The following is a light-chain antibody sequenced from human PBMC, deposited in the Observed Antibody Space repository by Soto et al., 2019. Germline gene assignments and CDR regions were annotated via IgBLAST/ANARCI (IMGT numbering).Light chain of an antibody. CDR3: QQSYSTPNT. J-gene: IGKJ2*01. CDR1: QSISSY. Sequence: DIQMTQSPSSLSASVGDRVTITCRASQSISSYLNWYQQKPGKAPKLLIYDASSLQSGVPSRFRGRGSWTDFTLTISSLQPEDFATYYCQQSYSTPNTFGQGTKLDIK. CDR2: DAS. V-gene: IGKV1-39*01.